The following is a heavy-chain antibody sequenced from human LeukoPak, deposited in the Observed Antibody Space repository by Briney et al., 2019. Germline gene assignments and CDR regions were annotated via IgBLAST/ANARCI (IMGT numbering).Heavy chain of an antibody. J-gene: IGHJ6*03. D-gene: IGHD3-3*02. V-gene: IGHV4-34*01. CDR2: INHSGST. Sequence: GSLRLSCAASGFTFSSYWMSWARQPPGKGLEWIGEINHSGSTNYNPSLKSRVTISVDTSKNQFSLKLSSVTAADTAVYYCARRPIRYYYYYMDVWGKGTTVTISS. CDR3: ARRPIRYYYYYMDV. CDR1: GFTFSSYW.